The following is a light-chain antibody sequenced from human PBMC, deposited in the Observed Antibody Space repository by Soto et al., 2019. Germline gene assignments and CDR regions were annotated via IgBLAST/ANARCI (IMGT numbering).Light chain of an antibody. CDR3: QQYGDLTWT. CDR1: QSVSSSY. J-gene: IGKJ1*01. Sequence: EIVLTQSPGTLSSSPGERATLSCRASQSVSSSYLAWYQQKPGQAPRLLIYGASSRATGIPDRFSGSGSGTDFTLTINRLEPEDFAVYYCQQYGDLTWTFGQGTKVDIK. CDR2: GAS. V-gene: IGKV3-20*01.